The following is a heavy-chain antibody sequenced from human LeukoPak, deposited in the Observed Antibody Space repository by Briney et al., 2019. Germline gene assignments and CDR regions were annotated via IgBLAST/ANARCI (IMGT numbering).Heavy chain of an antibody. CDR1: GGSFSGYY. Sequence: SETLSLTCAVYGGSFSGYYWSWIRQPPGKGLEWIGEINHSGSTNYNPSLKSRVTISVDTSKNQFSLKLSSVTAAGAAVYYCARMTSSGCDYWGQGTLVTVSS. V-gene: IGHV4-34*01. CDR2: INHSGST. J-gene: IGHJ4*02. CDR3: ARMTSSGCDY. D-gene: IGHD6-19*01.